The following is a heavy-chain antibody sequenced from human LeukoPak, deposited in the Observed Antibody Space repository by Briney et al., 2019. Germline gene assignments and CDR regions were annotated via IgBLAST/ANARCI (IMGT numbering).Heavy chain of an antibody. CDR3: ARLPFCDF. CDR1: GDSINTIRVY. V-gene: IGHV4-39*01. J-gene: IGHJ4*02. Sequence: SETLSLTCTVSGDSINTIRVYWGWIRQPPGKGLEWIGSIYFIGSTYSNPSLKSRITMSVDTSKNQFSLKLDSVTAADTATYYCARLPFCDFWGQGILVTVSS. CDR2: IYFIGST.